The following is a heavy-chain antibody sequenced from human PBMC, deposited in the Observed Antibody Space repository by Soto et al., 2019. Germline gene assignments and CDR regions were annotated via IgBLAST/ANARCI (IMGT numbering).Heavy chain of an antibody. V-gene: IGHV3-30*18. Sequence: QVQLVESGGGVVQPGRSLRLSCAASGFTFSSYGMHWVRQAPGKGLEWVAVISYDGSNKYYADSVKGRFTISRDNSKNTLYLQMNSLRAEYTAVYYCAKVVIAVAGPEIVDYWGQGTLVSVSS. CDR1: GFTFSSYG. CDR2: ISYDGSNK. D-gene: IGHD6-19*01. CDR3: AKVVIAVAGPEIVDY. J-gene: IGHJ4*02.